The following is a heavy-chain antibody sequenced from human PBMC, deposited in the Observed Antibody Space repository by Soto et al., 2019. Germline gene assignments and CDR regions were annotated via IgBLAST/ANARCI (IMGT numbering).Heavy chain of an antibody. J-gene: IGHJ6*04. V-gene: IGHV3-23*01. Sequence: VQLLESGGGLVQPGGSLRVSCAASGFTFGSYAMSWVRQAPGKGLEWVSTISQSGGTTYYADSVKRRFTLARDNTKNTLYLQMNSLRAEDTAVYYCAKYSGKSGGYRVRPYYYYYVMDVWGKGTTVTVSS. CDR2: ISQSGGTT. CDR3: AKYSGKSGGYRVRPYYYYYVMDV. D-gene: IGHD3-10*01. CDR1: GFTFGSYA.